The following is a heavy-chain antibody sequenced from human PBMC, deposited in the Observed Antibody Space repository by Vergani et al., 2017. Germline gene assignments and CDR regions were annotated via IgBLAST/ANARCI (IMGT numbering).Heavy chain of an antibody. J-gene: IGHJ2*01. D-gene: IGHD2-21*02. CDR2: IYYSGST. Sequence: QVQLQESGPGLVKPSETLSLTCTVSGGSISSYYWSWIRQPPGKGLEWIGYIYYSGSTNYNPSLNSRVTRSVDTSKNQFSLKLSSVTAADTAVYYCARLRSPRHIVVVTAIPWYFDLWGRGTLVTVSS. V-gene: IGHV4-59*01. CDR3: ARLRSPRHIVVVTAIPWYFDL. CDR1: GGSISSYY.